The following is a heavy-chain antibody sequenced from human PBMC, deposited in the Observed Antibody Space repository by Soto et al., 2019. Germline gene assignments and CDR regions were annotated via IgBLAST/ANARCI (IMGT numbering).Heavy chain of an antibody. Sequence: EVQLLESGGGLVKPGGSLRVSCAASGFTFSSYGMSWVRQAPGKGLEWVSAISGGGGSTYYAYSVKGRFSVSRDNPMNTLYLQMSSLRAEDTAVYYCAKDPVSGGWPSYSFDSWGQGTLVTVSS. D-gene: IGHD6-19*01. V-gene: IGHV3-23*01. CDR2: ISGGGGST. CDR3: AKDPVSGGWPSYSFDS. CDR1: GFTFSSYG. J-gene: IGHJ4*02.